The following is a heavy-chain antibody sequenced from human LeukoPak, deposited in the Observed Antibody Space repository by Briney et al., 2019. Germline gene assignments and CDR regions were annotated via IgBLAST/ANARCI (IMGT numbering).Heavy chain of an antibody. CDR1: GFTVSSNH. CDR3: ARDWQFDY. CDR2: IYSGGSI. Sequence: PGGSLRLSCAASGFTVSSNHMSWVRQAPGKGLEWVSVIYSGGSIYYADSVKGRFTISRDSSKNTLYLQMNSLRAEDTAVYYCARDWQFDYWGQGTLVTVSS. J-gene: IGHJ4*02. V-gene: IGHV3-53*01.